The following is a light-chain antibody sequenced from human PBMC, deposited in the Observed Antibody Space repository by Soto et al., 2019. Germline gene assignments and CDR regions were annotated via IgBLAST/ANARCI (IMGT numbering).Light chain of an antibody. V-gene: IGKV1-39*01. J-gene: IGKJ1*01. CDR3: QQSYNTPPT. CDR1: QSISSF. Sequence: DIQMTQSPSSLSASVGDRVTITCRASQSISSFLNWYQQKPGKAPKVLIDAASSLQSGVPSRFSGSGSGTDFTLTISSLQPEDCATYYCQQSYNTPPTFGQGTKVEIK. CDR2: AAS.